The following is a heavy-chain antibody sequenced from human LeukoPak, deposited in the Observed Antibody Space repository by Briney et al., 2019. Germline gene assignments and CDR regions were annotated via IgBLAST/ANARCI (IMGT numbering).Heavy chain of an antibody. CDR1: GFTFSGYW. V-gene: IGHV3-7*01. J-gene: IGHJ4*02. Sequence: PGGSLRLSCAASGFTFSGYWMSWVRQAPGKGLEWVANIKQDGSEKYYVDSVKGRFTISRDNAKNSLYLQMNSLRAEDTAVYYCARDRYSSGWYRPFDYWGQGTLVTVSS. D-gene: IGHD6-19*01. CDR2: IKQDGSEK. CDR3: ARDRYSSGWYRPFDY.